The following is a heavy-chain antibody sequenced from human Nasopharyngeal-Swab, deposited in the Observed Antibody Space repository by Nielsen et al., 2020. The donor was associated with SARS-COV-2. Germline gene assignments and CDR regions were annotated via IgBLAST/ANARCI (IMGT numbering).Heavy chain of an antibody. Sequence: WIRQPPGKGLEWIGSIYYSGSTNYNPSLKSRVTISVDTSKNQFSLKLSSVTAADTAVYYCARARGRDSLDTMVQGVIIEGATDYGMDVWGQGTTVTVSS. CDR3: ARARGRDSLDTMVQGVIIEGATDYGMDV. V-gene: IGHV4-39*07. J-gene: IGHJ6*02. D-gene: IGHD3-10*01. CDR2: IYYSGST.